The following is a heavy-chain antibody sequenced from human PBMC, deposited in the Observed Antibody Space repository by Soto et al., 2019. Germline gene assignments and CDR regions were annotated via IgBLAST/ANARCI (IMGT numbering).Heavy chain of an antibody. Sequence: QVQLQQWGAGLLKPSETLYLNCTVYGGSFSGYYWSWIRQPPGKGLEWIGEIKYSGSTNYNPSLKSRVTISVDTSKNQFSLKLSSVTAADTAVFYCVRHCDGYCSHAFDIWGQGTMVTVSS. D-gene: IGHD2-21*02. CDR3: VRHCDGYCSHAFDI. CDR1: GGSFSGYY. CDR2: IKYSGST. V-gene: IGHV4-34*01. J-gene: IGHJ3*02.